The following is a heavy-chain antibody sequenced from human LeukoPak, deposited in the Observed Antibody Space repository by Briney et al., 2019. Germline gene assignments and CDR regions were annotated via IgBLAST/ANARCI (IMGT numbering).Heavy chain of an antibody. D-gene: IGHD3-22*01. J-gene: IGHJ4*02. Sequence: PQTLSLTCTVSGGSISSGGYYWSWIRQHPGKGLEWIGYIYYSGSTYYNPSLKSRVTISADTSKNQFSLKLSSVTAADTAVYYCASGADYYDSSGLDYWGQGTLVTVSS. V-gene: IGHV4-31*03. CDR1: GGSISSGGYY. CDR3: ASGADYYDSSGLDY. CDR2: IYYSGST.